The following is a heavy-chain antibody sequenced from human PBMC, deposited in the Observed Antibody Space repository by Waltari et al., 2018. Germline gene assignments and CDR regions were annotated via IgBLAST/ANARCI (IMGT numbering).Heavy chain of an antibody. Sequence: QVQLQESGPGLVKPSQTLSLTCTVSGGSISSGSYYWSWIRQPAGKGLEWIGRINTSGSTNYNPSRKSRVTISVDTSKNQFSLKLSSVTAADTAVYYCARLIRGYSYGLYYFDYWGQGTLVTVSS. CDR3: ARLIRGYSYGLYYFDY. V-gene: IGHV4-61*02. CDR1: GGSISSGSYY. CDR2: INTSGST. J-gene: IGHJ4*02. D-gene: IGHD5-18*01.